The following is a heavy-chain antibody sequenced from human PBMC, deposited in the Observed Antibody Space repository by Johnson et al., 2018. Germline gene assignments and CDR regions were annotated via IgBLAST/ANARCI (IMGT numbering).Heavy chain of an antibody. Sequence: YDMHWVRQATGKGLEWVAVISYDGRSTYYADSVKGRFTISIDNSKNTLYLQMNSLRAEDTAVYYCAKGGGTSGGVFDNWGQGTLVTVSS. J-gene: IGHJ4*02. CDR1: YD. V-gene: IGHV3-30*19. CDR3: AKGGGTSGGVFDN. CDR2: ISYDGRST. D-gene: IGHD4-23*01.